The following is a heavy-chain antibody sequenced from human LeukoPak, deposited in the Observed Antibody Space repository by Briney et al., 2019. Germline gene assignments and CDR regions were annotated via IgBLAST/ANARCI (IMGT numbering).Heavy chain of an antibody. D-gene: IGHD1-26*01. V-gene: IGHV3-30*04. J-gene: IGHJ6*03. CDR3: ASGSYSTHYYYYYMDV. CDR1: GFTLSYYT. Sequence: GGSLRLSCVASGFTLSYYTMHWVRQAPGKGLEWVAVISYDEANKYYADSVKGRFTISRDNSKNTLYLQMNSLRAEDTAVYYCASGSYSTHYYYYYMDVWGKGTTVTVSS. CDR2: ISYDEANK.